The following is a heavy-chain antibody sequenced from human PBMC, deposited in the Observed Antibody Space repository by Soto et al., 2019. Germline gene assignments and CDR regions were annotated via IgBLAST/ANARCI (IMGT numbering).Heavy chain of an antibody. Sequence: GGSLRLSCAASGFTFSSYAMSWVRQAPGKGLEWVSAISGSGGSTYYADSVKGRFTISRDNSKNTLCLQMNSLRAEDTAVYYCAKGFSIVGATIGYWGQGTLVTVSS. V-gene: IGHV3-23*01. CDR3: AKGFSIVGATIGY. CDR1: GFTFSSYA. J-gene: IGHJ4*02. D-gene: IGHD1-26*01. CDR2: ISGSGGST.